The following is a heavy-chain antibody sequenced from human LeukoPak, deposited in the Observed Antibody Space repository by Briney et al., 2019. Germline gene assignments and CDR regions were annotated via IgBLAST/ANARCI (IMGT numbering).Heavy chain of an antibody. CDR3: ATGIVVVTAIHALDAFDI. J-gene: IGHJ3*02. D-gene: IGHD2-21*02. Sequence: ASVKVSCKASGYTFTSYGISWVRQAPGQVLEWMGWISAYNGNTNYAQKLQGRVTMATDTSTSTAYMELRSLRSDDTAVYYCATGIVVVTAIHALDAFDIWGQGTMVTVSS. V-gene: IGHV1-18*01. CDR1: GYTFTSYG. CDR2: ISAYNGNT.